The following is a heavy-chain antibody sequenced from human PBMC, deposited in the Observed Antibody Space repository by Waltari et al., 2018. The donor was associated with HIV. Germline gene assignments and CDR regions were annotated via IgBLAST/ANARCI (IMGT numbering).Heavy chain of an antibody. CDR2: IYYSGST. V-gene: IGHV4-59*01. D-gene: IGHD1-26*01. CDR1: GGSISSYY. Sequence: QVQLQESGPGLVKPSETLSLTCTVSGGSISSYYWSWIRQPPGKGLEWIGYIYYSGSTHYNPSLKSRVTISVDTSKNQFSLKLSSVTAADTAVYYCARGGYSGSYRDAFDIWGQGTMVTVSS. J-gene: IGHJ3*02. CDR3: ARGGYSGSYRDAFDI.